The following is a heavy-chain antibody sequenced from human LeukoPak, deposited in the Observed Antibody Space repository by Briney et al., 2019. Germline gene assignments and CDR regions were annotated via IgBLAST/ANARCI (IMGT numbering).Heavy chain of an antibody. D-gene: IGHD2-15*01. V-gene: IGHV1-2*02. J-gene: IGHJ3*02. CDR2: INPNSGGT. Sequence: ASVTVSFKASGYTFTDYYMHWVRQAPGQGLEWMGWINPNSGGTNYAQKFQGRVTMTRDTSISTAYMALSRLRSDDTAVYYCASGREYCSGGSCYSSDDAFDIWSQGTMVSVSS. CDR3: ASGREYCSGGSCYSSDDAFDI. CDR1: GYTFTDYY.